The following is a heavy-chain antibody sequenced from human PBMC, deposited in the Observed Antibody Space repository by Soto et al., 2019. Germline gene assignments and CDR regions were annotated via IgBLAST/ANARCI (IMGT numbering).Heavy chain of an antibody. CDR3: ERSQCGSSSLDIYYYYYYGMDV. J-gene: IGHJ6*02. CDR1: GGTFSSYA. V-gene: IGHV1-69*01. CDR2: IIPIFGTA. D-gene: IGHD2-2*01. Sequence: QVQLVQSGAEVKKPGSSVKVSCKAPGGTFSSYAISWVRQAPGQGLEWMGGIIPIFGTAKYAQKFQGRVTITADESTSTGYMELSSLRSQDTAVYYGERSQCGSSSLDIYYYYYYGMDVWGQGTTVTVSS.